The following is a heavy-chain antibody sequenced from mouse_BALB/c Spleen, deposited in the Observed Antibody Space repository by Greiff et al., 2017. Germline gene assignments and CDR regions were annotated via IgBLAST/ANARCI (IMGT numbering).Heavy chain of an antibody. CDR1: GFTFSSYG. CDR2: INSNGGST. Sequence: EVQVVESGGGLVQPGGSLKLSCAASGFTFSSYGMSWVRQTPDKRLELVATINSNGGSTYYPDSVKGRFTISRDNAKNTLYLQMSSLKSEDTAMYYCARDRDYGYFDYWGQGTTLTVSS. D-gene: IGHD2-4*01. J-gene: IGHJ2*01. CDR3: ARDRDYGYFDY. V-gene: IGHV5-6-3*01.